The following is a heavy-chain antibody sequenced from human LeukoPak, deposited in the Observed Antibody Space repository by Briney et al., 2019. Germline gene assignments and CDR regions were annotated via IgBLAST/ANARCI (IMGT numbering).Heavy chain of an antibody. CDR2: ISAYNGNT. J-gene: IGHJ5*02. Sequence: ASVKVSCKASGYTFTSYGISWVRQATGQGLEWMGWISAYNGNTNYAQKLQGRVIMTTDTSTSTAYMELRSLRSDDTAVYYCAGKYSSSEDWFDPWGQGTLVTVSS. CDR3: AGKYSSSEDWFDP. V-gene: IGHV1-18*04. CDR1: GYTFTSYG. D-gene: IGHD6-13*01.